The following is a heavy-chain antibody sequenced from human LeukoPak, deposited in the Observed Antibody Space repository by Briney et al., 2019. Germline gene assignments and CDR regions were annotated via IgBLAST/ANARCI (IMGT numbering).Heavy chain of an antibody. CDR2: ISAYNGNT. CDR1: GYTFTSYG. Sequence: ASVKVSCKASGYTFTSYGISWVRQAPGQGLEWMGWISAYNGNTNYAQKLQGRVTMTTDTSTSTAYMELRSLRSDDTAVYYCARANPYYYGSGSYYPCYFDYWGQGTLVTVSS. D-gene: IGHD3-10*01. CDR3: ARANPYYYGSGSYYPCYFDY. V-gene: IGHV1-18*01. J-gene: IGHJ4*02.